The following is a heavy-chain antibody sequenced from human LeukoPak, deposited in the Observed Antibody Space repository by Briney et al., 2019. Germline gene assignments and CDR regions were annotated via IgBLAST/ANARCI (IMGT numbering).Heavy chain of an antibody. J-gene: IGHJ4*02. CDR3: ARDRAGYYLDY. Sequence: PGGSLRLSCAASGFTVSSSYMTWVRQAPGKGLEWVSVTFTGGTTYYADSVKGRFIISRDNSKNTLSLQMNSLRAEDTAVYYCARDRAGYYLDYWGQGTLVTVSP. CDR1: GFTVSSSY. D-gene: IGHD2-15*01. V-gene: IGHV3-53*01. CDR2: TFTGGTT.